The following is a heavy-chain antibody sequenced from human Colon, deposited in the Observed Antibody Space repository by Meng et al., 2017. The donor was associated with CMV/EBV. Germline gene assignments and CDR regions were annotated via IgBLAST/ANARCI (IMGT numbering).Heavy chain of an antibody. D-gene: IGHD3-10*01. J-gene: IGHJ4*02. CDR2: IYWDDDK. V-gene: IGHV2-5*02. CDR1: GFSLSTIGMG. CDR3: AHRPYGSGSYFFDY. Sequence: QITLKESGPTLAKPTQTPTLTCTFSGFSLSTIGMGVGWIRQPPGKALEWLGVIYWDDDKRYSPSLKSRLTITKDTSKNQVVLTMTNLDPLDTATYYCAHRPYGSGSYFFDYWGQGTLVTVSS.